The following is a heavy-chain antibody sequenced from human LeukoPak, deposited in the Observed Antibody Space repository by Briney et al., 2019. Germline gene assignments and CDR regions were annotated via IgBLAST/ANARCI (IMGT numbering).Heavy chain of an antibody. V-gene: IGHV3-21*01. CDR3: ARARGYFDWLLS. CDR1: GFTFSSYS. CDR2: ISSSSSYI. J-gene: IGHJ4*02. D-gene: IGHD3-9*01. Sequence: GGSLRLSCAASGFTFSSYSMNWVRQAPGKGLEWVSSISSSSSYIYYADSVKGRFTISRDNAKNSLYLQMNSLRAEDTAVYYCARARGYFDWLLSWGQGTLVTVSS.